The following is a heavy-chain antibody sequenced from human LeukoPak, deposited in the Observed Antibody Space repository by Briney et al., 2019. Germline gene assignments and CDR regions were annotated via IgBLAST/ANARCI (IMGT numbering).Heavy chain of an antibody. J-gene: IGHJ5*02. CDR3: ARAGGIMTTVATEGDFNWFDP. V-gene: IGHV1-69*13. D-gene: IGHD4-17*01. CDR2: TIPIFGTA. CDR1: GGTXSSYA. Sequence: SVKVSCKASGGTXSSYAISWVRQAPGQGLDWMGGTIPIFGTANYAQKFQGRVTITADESTSTAYMELSSLRSEDTAVYYCARAGGIMTTVATEGDFNWFDPWGQGTLVTVSS.